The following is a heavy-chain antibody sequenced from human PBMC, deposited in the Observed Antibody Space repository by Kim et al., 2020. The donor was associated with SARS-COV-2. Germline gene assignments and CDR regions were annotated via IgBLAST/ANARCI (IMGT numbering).Heavy chain of an antibody. CDR3: ARPSFTFGGENYYYYGMDV. J-gene: IGHJ6*02. V-gene: IGHV4-39*01. CDR2: IYYSGST. D-gene: IGHD3-16*01. CDR1: GGSISSSSYY. Sequence: SETLSLTCTVSGGSISSSSYYWGWIRQPPGKGLEWIGSIYYSGSTYYNPSLKSRVTISLDTSKNQFSLKLSSVTAADTAVYYCARPSFTFGGENYYYYGMDVWGQGTTVTVSS.